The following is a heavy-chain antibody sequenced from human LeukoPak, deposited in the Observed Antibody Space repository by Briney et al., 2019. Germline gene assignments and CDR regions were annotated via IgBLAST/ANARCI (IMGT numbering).Heavy chain of an antibody. Sequence: GSLRLSCAASGFSFSSYVMNWVRQAPGKGLEWVSAINGSGGSAYNADSVKGRFTISRDNSKNTLYLQMNSLRAEDTAVYYCAKGAKKDIVVVPAARMPDYWGQGTLVTVSS. CDR3: AKGAKKDIVVVPAARMPDY. CDR1: GFSFSSYV. J-gene: IGHJ4*02. V-gene: IGHV3-23*01. D-gene: IGHD2-2*01. CDR2: INGSGGSA.